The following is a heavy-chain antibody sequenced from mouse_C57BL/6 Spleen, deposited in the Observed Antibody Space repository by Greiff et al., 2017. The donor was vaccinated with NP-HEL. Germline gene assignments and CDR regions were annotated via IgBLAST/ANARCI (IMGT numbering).Heavy chain of an antibody. J-gene: IGHJ4*01. CDR1: GFSFNTYA. Sequence: EVQVVESGGGLVQPKGSLKLSCAASGFSFNTYAMNWVRQAPGKGLEWVARIRSKSNNYATYYADSVKDRFTISRDDSESMLYLQMNNLKTEDTAMYYCVRHGYDGGYWGQGTSVTVSS. V-gene: IGHV10-1*01. CDR3: VRHGYDGGY. D-gene: IGHD2-2*01. CDR2: IRSKSNNYAT.